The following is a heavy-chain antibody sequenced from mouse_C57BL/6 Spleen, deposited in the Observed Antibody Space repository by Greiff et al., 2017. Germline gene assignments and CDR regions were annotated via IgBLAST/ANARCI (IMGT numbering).Heavy chain of an antibody. J-gene: IGHJ3*01. CDR2: IDPSDSET. CDR3: ARWGYSNFPFAY. Sequence: VQLQQPGAELVRPGSSVKLSCKASGYTFTSYWMHWVKQRPIQGLEWIGNIDPSDSETHSNPKFKDKATLTVDKSSSTAYMQLSSLTSEDSAVYYCARWGYSNFPFAYWGQGTLVTVSA. D-gene: IGHD2-5*01. CDR1: GYTFTSYW. V-gene: IGHV1-52*01.